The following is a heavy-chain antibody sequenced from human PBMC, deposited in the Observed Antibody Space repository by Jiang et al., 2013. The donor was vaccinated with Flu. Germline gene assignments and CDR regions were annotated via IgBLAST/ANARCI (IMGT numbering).Heavy chain of an antibody. J-gene: IGHJ5*02. CDR2: MNPNSGNT. V-gene: IGHV1-8*01. Sequence: QLVESGAEVKKPGASVKVSCKASGYTFTSYDINWVRQATGQGLEWMGWMNPNSGNTGYAQKFQGRVTMTRNTSISTAYMELSSLRSEDTAVYYCARGRSDCSSTSCPFDPWGQGTLVTVSS. CDR3: ARGRSDCSSTSCPFDP. CDR1: GYTFTSYD. D-gene: IGHD2-2*01.